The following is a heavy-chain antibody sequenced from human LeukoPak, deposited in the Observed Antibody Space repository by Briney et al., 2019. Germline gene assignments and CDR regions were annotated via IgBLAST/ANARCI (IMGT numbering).Heavy chain of an antibody. CDR1: GFTFSSYG. CDR2: IRSKANSYAT. Sequence: GGSLRLSRAASGFTFSSYGMHWVRQAPGKGLEWVGRIRSKANSYATAYAASVKGRFTISRDDSKNTAYLQMNSLKTEDTAVYYCTTYYYYYGMDVWGQGTTVTVSS. V-gene: IGHV3-73*01. J-gene: IGHJ6*02. CDR3: TTYYYYYGMDV.